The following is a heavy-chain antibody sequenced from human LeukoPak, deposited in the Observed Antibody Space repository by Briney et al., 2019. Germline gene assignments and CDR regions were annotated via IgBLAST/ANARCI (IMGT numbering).Heavy chain of an antibody. CDR3: ARYSSAWFDP. CDR2: IYYSGST. V-gene: IGHV4-39*01. J-gene: IGHJ5*02. Sequence: PSETLSLTCTVSGGSISSRGYYWGWIRQPPGKGLEWIGHIYYSGSTYSNPSLKSRVTISVDTSKNQFSLKLSPVTAADTAVYNCARYSSAWFDPWGQGTLVTVSS. D-gene: IGHD6-25*01. CDR1: GGSISSRGYY.